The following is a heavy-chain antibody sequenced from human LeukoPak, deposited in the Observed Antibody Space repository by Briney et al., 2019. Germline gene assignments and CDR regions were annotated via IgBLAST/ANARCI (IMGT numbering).Heavy chain of an antibody. CDR3: ARVKAVAGTRGAFDI. CDR2: INPNSGGT. D-gene: IGHD6-19*01. V-gene: IGHV1-2*06. J-gene: IGHJ3*02. Sequence: ASVKVSCKASGYTFTGYYMHWVRQAPGQRLEWMGRINPNSGGTNYAQKFQGRVTMTRGTSISTAYMELSRLRSDDTAVYYCARVKAVAGTRGAFDIWGQGTMVTVSS. CDR1: GYTFTGYY.